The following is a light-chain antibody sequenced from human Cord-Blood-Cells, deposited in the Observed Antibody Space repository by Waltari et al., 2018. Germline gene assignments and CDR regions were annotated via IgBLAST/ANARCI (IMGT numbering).Light chain of an antibody. V-gene: IGKV3-20*01. Sequence: EIVLTQSPGTLSLSPGEGDTLSCRASQSVSSSYLAWYQQKPAPAPRLLFYGASSRATGSPGRFSGSGSRTDITLTISRLEPEDSAVYYCQQYGSSPTFGQGIKVEIK. J-gene: IGKJ1*01. CDR2: GAS. CDR1: QSVSSSY. CDR3: QQYGSSPT.